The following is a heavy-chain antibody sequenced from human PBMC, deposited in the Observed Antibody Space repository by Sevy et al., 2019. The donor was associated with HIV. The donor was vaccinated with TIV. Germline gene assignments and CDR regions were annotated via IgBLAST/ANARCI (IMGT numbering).Heavy chain of an antibody. CDR1: GFTFSSYA. D-gene: IGHD3-22*01. J-gene: IGHJ4*02. CDR2: ISGSGGST. Sequence: GGSLRLSCAASGFTFSSYAMSWVRQAPGKGLEWVSAISGSGGSTYYAGSVKGRFTISRDNSKNTLYLQMNCLRAEDTAVYYCAKVIGEGSYYDSSGYYYGGYFDYLGQGTLVTVFS. V-gene: IGHV3-23*01. CDR3: AKVIGEGSYYDSSGYYYGGYFDY.